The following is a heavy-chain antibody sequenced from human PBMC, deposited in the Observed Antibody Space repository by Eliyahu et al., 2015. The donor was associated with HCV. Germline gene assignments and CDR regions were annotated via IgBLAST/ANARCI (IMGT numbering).Heavy chain of an antibody. CDR2: ISSSSSYM. J-gene: IGHJ3*02. V-gene: IGHV3-21*01. Sequence: EVQLVESGGGLVKPGGSLRLSCAAYGFTFTSYSVIWVRQAPGKGLEWVSSISSSSSYMNYADSVKGRFTISRDNAKNSLYLQMNSLRAEDTAVYYCARDSYDSGGYYYRETGRLSAFDIWGQGTMVIVSS. CDR3: ARDSYDSGGYYYRETGRLSAFDI. CDR1: GFTFTSYS. D-gene: IGHD3-22*01.